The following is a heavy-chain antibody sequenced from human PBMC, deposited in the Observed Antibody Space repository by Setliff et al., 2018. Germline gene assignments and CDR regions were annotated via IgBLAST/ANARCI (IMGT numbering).Heavy chain of an antibody. Sequence: SETLSLTCTVSGGSISSSYWSWVRQPPGKGLEWVGYFYHSGSMNYNPSLKGRVTMSVDTSNNQFSLNLRSVTAADTAIYYCARHFRSSKVQFLEYLTDYYFDSWGQGTLVTVSS. CDR1: GGSISSSY. CDR2: FYHSGSM. V-gene: IGHV4-59*08. CDR3: ARHFRSSKVQFLEYLTDYYFDS. D-gene: IGHD3-3*01. J-gene: IGHJ4*02.